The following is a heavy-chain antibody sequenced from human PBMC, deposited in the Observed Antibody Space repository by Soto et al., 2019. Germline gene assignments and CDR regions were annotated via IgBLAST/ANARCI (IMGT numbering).Heavy chain of an antibody. CDR3: ARYSGKYQGPIDY. V-gene: IGHV3-30*03. Sequence: QVQLVESGGGVVQPGRSLRLSCAASGFTFSHYGIHWVRQAPGKGLEWLAVISYDGSNKHYADSVKGRFTVSRDNSKNTLYLQMNSLRAXDTXVXXXARYSGKYQGPIDYWGQGTLVTVSS. CDR2: ISYDGSNK. D-gene: IGHD1-26*01. CDR1: GFTFSHYG. J-gene: IGHJ4*02.